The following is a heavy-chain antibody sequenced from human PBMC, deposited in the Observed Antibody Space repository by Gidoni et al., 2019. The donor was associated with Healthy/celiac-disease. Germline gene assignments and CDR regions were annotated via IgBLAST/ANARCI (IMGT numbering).Heavy chain of an antibody. D-gene: IGHD2-2*01. V-gene: IGHV3-30*01. Sequence: QVQLVESGGGVVQPGRSLRLSCAASGFTFSSYAMHWVRQAPGKGLEWVAVISYDGSNKYYADSVKGRFTIPRDNSKNTLYLQMNSLRAEDTAVYYCARDLRYCSSTSCYGYGGYFDYWGQGTLVTVSS. CDR3: ARDLRYCSSTSCYGYGGYFDY. J-gene: IGHJ4*02. CDR2: ISYDGSNK. CDR1: GFTFSSYA.